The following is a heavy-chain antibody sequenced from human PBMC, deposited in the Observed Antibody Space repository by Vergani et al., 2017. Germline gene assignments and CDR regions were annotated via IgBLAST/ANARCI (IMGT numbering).Heavy chain of an antibody. D-gene: IGHD3-3*01. CDR1: GFRFSNYA. J-gene: IGHJ4*02. CDR2: IASSGTIT. V-gene: IGHV3-23*01. CDR3: AKGGTITIFGSVDYY. Sequence: DVELLESGGALVQPGGSLRLSCAASGFRFSNYAMSWVRQAPGKGLEWVAAIASSGTITYYSDSVKNRFTVSRDNSQNTLFLQMSSLRAEDTALYYCAKGGTITIFGSVDYYWGQGTLVTVSS.